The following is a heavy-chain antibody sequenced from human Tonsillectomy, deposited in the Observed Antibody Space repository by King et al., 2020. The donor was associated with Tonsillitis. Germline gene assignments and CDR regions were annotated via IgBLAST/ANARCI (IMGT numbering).Heavy chain of an antibody. V-gene: IGHV1-69*01. CDR1: GGTFSSHV. CDR3: ARPPITLVRGVVDGMDV. J-gene: IGHJ6*02. D-gene: IGHD3-10*01. Sequence: QLVQSGAEVKKPGSSVKVSCKASGGTFSSHVIGWVRQAPGQGLEWMGGILPIFGTANYAQKFQGRVTITADESTSTAYMELSSLRSADTAVYYCARPPITLVRGVVDGMDVWGQGSTVTVSS. CDR2: ILPIFGTA.